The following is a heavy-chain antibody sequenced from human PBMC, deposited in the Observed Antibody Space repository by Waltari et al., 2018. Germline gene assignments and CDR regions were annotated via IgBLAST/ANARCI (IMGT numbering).Heavy chain of an antibody. CDR1: GGSFSGYY. D-gene: IGHD5-12*01. CDR3: ARGRWLRFFDY. V-gene: IGHV4-34*01. CDR2: INHSGST. J-gene: IGHJ4*02. Sequence: QVQLQQWGAGLLKPSETLSLTCAVYGGSFSGYYWSWIRQPPGKGLEWIGEINHSGSTNYHPSLKSRVTISVDTSKNQFSLKLSSVTAAGTAVYYCARGRWLRFFDYWGQGTLVTVSS.